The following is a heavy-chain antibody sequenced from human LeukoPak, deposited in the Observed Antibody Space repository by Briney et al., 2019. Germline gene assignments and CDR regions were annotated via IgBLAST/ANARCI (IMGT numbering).Heavy chain of an antibody. D-gene: IGHD3-10*01. CDR1: GFAFSFFA. CDR3: ARDEYFYGSGSYPGSY. V-gene: IGHV3-23*01. J-gene: IGHJ4*02. Sequence: GGSLRLSCEASGFAFSFFAMSWLRQAPGKGLEWVSTINANSGTRSYAASVRGRFTISRDNSKNTLYLQMNSLRAEDTAVYYCARDEYFYGSGSYPGSYWGQGTLVTVSS. CDR2: INANSGTR.